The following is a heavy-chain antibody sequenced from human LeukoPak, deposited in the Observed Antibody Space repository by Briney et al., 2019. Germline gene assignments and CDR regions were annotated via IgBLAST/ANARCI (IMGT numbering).Heavy chain of an antibody. CDR2: IRTKTDGGTT. V-gene: IGHV3-15*01. D-gene: IGHD3-16*01. J-gene: IGHJ4*02. CDR3: TTGGPRRH. CDR1: GFTFGDYA. Sequence: GRSLRLSCTASGFTFGDYAMSWVRQAPGKGLEWVGLIRTKTDGGTTDNAALVKGRFAISRDDSRNMLFLQMNSLKTEDTGVYYCTTGGPRRHWGQGTLVTVSS.